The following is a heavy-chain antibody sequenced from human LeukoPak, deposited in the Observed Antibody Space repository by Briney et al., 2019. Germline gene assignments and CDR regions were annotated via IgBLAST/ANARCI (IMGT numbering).Heavy chain of an antibody. Sequence: PSETLSLTCTVSGGSISSYYWSWIRQPPGKGLEWIGYIYYSGSINYNPSLKSRVTISVDTSKNQFSLKLSSVTAADTAVYYCARSRGYSYGTTFLDYWGQGTLVTVS. CDR3: ARSRGYSYGTTFLDY. V-gene: IGHV4-59*08. CDR2: IYYSGSI. CDR1: GGSISSYY. J-gene: IGHJ4*02. D-gene: IGHD5-18*01.